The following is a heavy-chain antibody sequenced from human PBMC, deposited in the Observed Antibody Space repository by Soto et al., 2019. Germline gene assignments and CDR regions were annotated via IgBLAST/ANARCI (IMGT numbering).Heavy chain of an antibody. CDR2: ISGSGGST. V-gene: IGHV3-23*01. D-gene: IGHD2-2*01. J-gene: IGHJ1*01. Sequence: EVQLLESGGGLVQPGGSLRLSCAASGFTFSSYAMSWVRQAPGKGLEWVSAISGSGGSTYYEDSVNGRFTISRDNSKNPLYMKMNSLRAEDTAVYYCAKDLGGYSSSTSCQAAEYFQHWGQGTLVTVSS. CDR3: AKDLGGYSSSTSCQAAEYFQH. CDR1: GFTFSSYA.